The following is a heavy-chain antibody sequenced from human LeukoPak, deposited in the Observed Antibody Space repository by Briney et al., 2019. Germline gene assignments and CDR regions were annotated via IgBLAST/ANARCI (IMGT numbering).Heavy chain of an antibody. CDR2: MNPNSGNT. J-gene: IGHJ4*02. D-gene: IGHD1-26*01. CDR1: GYTFTSYD. Sequence: ASVKVSCKASGYTFTSYDINWVRQATGQGLEWRGWMNPNSGNTGYAQKFQGRVTMTRNTSISTAYMELSSLRSEDTAVYYCARSVVGATMYAFDYWGQGTLVTVSS. V-gene: IGHV1-8*01. CDR3: ARSVVGATMYAFDY.